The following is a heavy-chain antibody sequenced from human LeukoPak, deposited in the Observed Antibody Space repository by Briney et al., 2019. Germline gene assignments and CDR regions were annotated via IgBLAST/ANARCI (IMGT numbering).Heavy chain of an antibody. Sequence: PGGSLRLSCAASGFTFSDYYMSWIPRAPGQGLEWVSYTTNTGGLRYYADSVKGRFTFSRDNAKNSLSRQMNSLSVDDTAVYYCARERRGWAARSGPDGFDIWGQGTMVTVS. CDR3: ARERRGWAARSGPDGFDI. J-gene: IGHJ3*02. CDR2: TTNTGGLR. D-gene: IGHD3-10*01. V-gene: IGHV3-11*04. CDR1: GFTFSDYY.